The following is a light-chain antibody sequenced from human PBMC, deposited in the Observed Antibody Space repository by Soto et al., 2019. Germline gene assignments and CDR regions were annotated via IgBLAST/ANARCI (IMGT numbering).Light chain of an antibody. Sequence: QSALTQRPSASGSPGQSVTISCTGTSSDVGAYKYVSWYQQYPGKAPKLMIYEVSKRPSGVPDRFSGSKSGNTASLTVSGLQAEDEADYYCTSYVGSDIWVFGGGTKVTVL. CDR1: SSDVGAYKY. CDR2: EVS. CDR3: TSYVGSDIWV. J-gene: IGLJ3*02. V-gene: IGLV2-8*01.